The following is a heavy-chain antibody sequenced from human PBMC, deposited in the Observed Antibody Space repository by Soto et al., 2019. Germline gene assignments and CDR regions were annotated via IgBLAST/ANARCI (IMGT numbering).Heavy chain of an antibody. J-gene: IGHJ4*02. D-gene: IGHD5-18*01. V-gene: IGHV3-30*18. Sequence: GGSLRLSCAASGFTFSSYGMHWVRQAPGKGLEWVAVISYDGSNKYYPDSVKGRFTISRDISKNTLYLQMNSLRAADTAVYYCAKDTRGYNYDYSYFDYWGQGTLVTVSS. CDR1: GFTFSSYG. CDR3: AKDTRGYNYDYSYFDY. CDR2: ISYDGSNK.